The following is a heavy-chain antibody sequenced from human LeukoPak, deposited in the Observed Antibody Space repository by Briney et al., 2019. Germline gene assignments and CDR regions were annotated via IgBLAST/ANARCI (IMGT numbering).Heavy chain of an antibody. CDR1: GYSENFYG. CDR2: ISAYNGNT. D-gene: IGHD5-18*01. V-gene: IGHV1-18*01. Sequence: ASVKVSCKTSGYSENFYGITWVRQVAGQGLEWMGWISAYNGNTNYAQKLQGRVTMTTDTSTSTAYMELRSLRSDDTAVYYCARDATGGYSYDFDYWGQGTLVTVSS. J-gene: IGHJ4*02. CDR3: ARDATGGYSYDFDY.